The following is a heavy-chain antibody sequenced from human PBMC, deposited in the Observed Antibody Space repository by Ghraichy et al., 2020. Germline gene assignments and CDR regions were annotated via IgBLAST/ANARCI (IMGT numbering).Heavy chain of an antibody. D-gene: IGHD6-13*01. CDR1: GFTFNDYG. V-gene: IGHV3-20*04. J-gene: IGHJ4*02. CDR2: INWNGGST. Sequence: GGSLRLSCAASGFTFNDYGMTWVRQAPGKGLEWVSGINWNGGSTGYADSVKGRFTISRDNAKNSLYLQMNSVRAEDTALYYCVSAASSSTSTRGFDDWGQGTLFTVSS. CDR3: VSAASSSTSTRGFDD.